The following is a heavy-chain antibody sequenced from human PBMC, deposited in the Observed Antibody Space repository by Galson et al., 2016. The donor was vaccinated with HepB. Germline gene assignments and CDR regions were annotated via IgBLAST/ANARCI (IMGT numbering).Heavy chain of an antibody. CDR3: ARVGGQDYFEF. Sequence: SVKVSCKASGYTFNNFGISWVRQAPGQGLEWMAWINVYNGVTNYAQKFRGRVIMTTDTSTSTAYMELRSLTSDDTAVYYCARVGGQDYFEFWGQGTLVTVSS. V-gene: IGHV1-18*01. CDR1: GYTFNNFG. J-gene: IGHJ4*02. CDR2: INVYNGVT. D-gene: IGHD2-15*01.